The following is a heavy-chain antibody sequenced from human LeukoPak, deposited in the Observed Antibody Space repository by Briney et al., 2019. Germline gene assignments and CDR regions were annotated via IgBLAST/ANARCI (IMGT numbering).Heavy chain of an antibody. Sequence: SETLSLTCTVSGGSISSSSYYWGWIRQPPGKGLEWIGSIYYSGSTYYNPSLKSRVTISVDTSKNQFSLKLSSVTAADTAVYYCATNTYYYGSGSHYFDYWGQGTLVTVSS. CDR1: GGSISSSSYY. CDR2: IYYSGST. V-gene: IGHV4-39*01. J-gene: IGHJ4*02. D-gene: IGHD3-10*01. CDR3: ATNTYYYGSGSHYFDY.